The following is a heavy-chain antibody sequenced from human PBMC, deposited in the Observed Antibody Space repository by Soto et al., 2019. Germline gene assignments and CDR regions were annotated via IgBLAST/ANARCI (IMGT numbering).Heavy chain of an antibody. CDR1: GFTFGDYT. Sequence: GGSLRLSCTASGFTFGDYTMSWVRQAPGKGLEWVGFIRSRAYGGTTEYAASVKGRFTISRDDSKSIVYLQMNSLKTEDTAVYYCTRVGGEQWLVPLYYGMDVWGQGTTVTVSS. D-gene: IGHD6-19*01. CDR3: TRVGGEQWLVPLYYGMDV. J-gene: IGHJ6*02. CDR2: IRSRAYGGTT. V-gene: IGHV3-49*04.